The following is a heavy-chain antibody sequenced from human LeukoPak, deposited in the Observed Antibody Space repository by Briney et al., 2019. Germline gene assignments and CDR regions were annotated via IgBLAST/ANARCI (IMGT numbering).Heavy chain of an antibody. J-gene: IGHJ4*02. CDR3: SRDPYSGLFDS. D-gene: IGHD4-11*01. V-gene: IGHV3-21*01. CDR2: ISSSSYI. Sequence: GGSLRLSCAASGFTFSSYSMDWVRQAPGKGLEWVSSISSSSYIYYADSVKGRFTISRDNAKNSLYVQMNSLRAEDTAVYYCSRDPYSGLFDSWGQGTLVTVSS. CDR1: GFTFSSYS.